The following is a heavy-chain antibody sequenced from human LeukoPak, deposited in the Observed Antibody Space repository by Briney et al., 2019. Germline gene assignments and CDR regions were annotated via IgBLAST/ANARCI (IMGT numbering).Heavy chain of an antibody. CDR3: ARVERQLWLRYPSYWFDP. V-gene: IGHV4-59*01. CDR1: GGSISSYY. D-gene: IGHD5-18*01. Sequence: MSSETLSLTCTVSGGSISSYYWSWIRQPPGKGLEWIGYIYYSGSTNYNPSLKSRVTISIDTSKNQFSLKLSSVIAADTAVYYCARVERQLWLRYPSYWFDPWGQGTLVTVSS. J-gene: IGHJ5*02. CDR2: IYYSGST.